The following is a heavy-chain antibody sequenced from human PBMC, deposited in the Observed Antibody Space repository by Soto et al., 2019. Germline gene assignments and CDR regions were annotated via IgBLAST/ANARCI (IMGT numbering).Heavy chain of an antibody. CDR1: GGSISSYF. CDR3: ARDLAAVPGAFEY. CDR2: VYYTGTT. Sequence: QVQLQESGPGLLKPSETLSLTCTVSGGSISSYFYIWVRQPPGKGLEWIGSVYYTGTTDYNPSLKSRVTVSVDTSKTQFSLNLRSVTAADTAVYYCARDLAAVPGAFEYWGRGTLVAVSS. V-gene: IGHV4-59*01. D-gene: IGHD6-13*01. J-gene: IGHJ4*02.